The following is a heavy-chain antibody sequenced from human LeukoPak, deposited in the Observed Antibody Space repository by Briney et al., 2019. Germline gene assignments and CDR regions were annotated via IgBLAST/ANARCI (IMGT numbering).Heavy chain of an antibody. J-gene: IGHJ4*02. CDR3: ARDRVYYDILTGYYPDCGFDY. CDR2: INPNSGGT. V-gene: IGHV1-2*02. D-gene: IGHD3-9*01. Sequence: ASVKVSCKASGYTFTGYYMHWVRQAPGQGLEWMGWINPNSGGTNYAQKFQGRVTMTRDTSISTAYMELSRLRSDDTAVYYCARDRVYYDILTGYYPDCGFDYWGQGTLVTVSS. CDR1: GYTFTGYY.